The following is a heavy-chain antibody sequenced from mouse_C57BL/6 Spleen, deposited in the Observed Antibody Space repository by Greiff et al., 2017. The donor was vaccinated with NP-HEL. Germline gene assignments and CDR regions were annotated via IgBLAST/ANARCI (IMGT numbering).Heavy chain of an antibody. V-gene: IGHV2-6*03. CDR1: GFSLTSYG. CDR3: ARSYDGYYVDYAMDY. Sequence: QVQLKQSGPGLVAPSQSLSITCTVSGFSLTSYGVHWVRQPPGKGLEWLVVIWSDGSTTYNSALKSRLSISKDNSKSQVFLKMNSLQTDDTAMYYCARSYDGYYVDYAMDYWGQGTSVTVSS. J-gene: IGHJ4*01. D-gene: IGHD2-3*01. CDR2: IWSDGST.